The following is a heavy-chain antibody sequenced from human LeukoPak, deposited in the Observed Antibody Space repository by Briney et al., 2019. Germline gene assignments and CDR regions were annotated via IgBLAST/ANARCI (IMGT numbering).Heavy chain of an antibody. CDR1: GGSISGDY. CDR2: LYTSGST. J-gene: IGHJ6*03. D-gene: IGHD3-16*01. CDR3: ARDIWVTDAYRGDYYYMDV. V-gene: IGHV4-4*07. Sequence: SETLSLTRTVSGGSISGDYWSWIRQPAGNGLEWIGRLYTSGSTNYNPSLKSRVTMSGDRSKNQFSVKLSSVTAADTAVYYCARDIWVTDAYRGDYYYMDVWGKGTTVTVSS.